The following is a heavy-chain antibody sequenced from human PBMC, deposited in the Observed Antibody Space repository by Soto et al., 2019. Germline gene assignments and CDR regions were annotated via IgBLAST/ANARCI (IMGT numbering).Heavy chain of an antibody. Sequence: QMQLVQSGAEVKKTGSSVTVSCKALGNTFTYRYLHWVRQATGQALEWMGWITPFSGDVHYAQKFQERVTIIRDRSINTAYMQMSSLRSEDTAMYFCASGGAGSGPFTWELPDHWGQGTLVTVSS. CDR1: GNTFTYRY. J-gene: IGHJ4*02. CDR2: ITPFSGDV. CDR3: ASGGAGSGPFTWELPDH. D-gene: IGHD1-26*01. V-gene: IGHV1-45*02.